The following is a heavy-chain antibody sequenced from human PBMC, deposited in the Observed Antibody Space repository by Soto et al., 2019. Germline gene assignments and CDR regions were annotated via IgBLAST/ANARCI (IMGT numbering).Heavy chain of an antibody. CDR1: GYIFTGYY. Sequence: ASVKVSCKASGYIFTGYYMHWVRQAPGQGLEWMGWINPNSGDTNYTQKFQGWVTMTRDTSISTAYMELSRLRSDDTAVYYCATXRISIAVAGETEYYFDYWGQGTLVTVSS. CDR2: INPNSGDT. V-gene: IGHV1-2*04. D-gene: IGHD6-19*01. J-gene: IGHJ4*02. CDR3: ATXRISIAVAGETEYYFDY.